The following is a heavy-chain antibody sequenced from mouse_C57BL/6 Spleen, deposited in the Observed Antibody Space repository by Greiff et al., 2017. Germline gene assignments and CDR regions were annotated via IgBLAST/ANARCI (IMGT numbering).Heavy chain of an antibody. CDR3: ARFEGFDY. CDR1: GYTFTSYW. Sequence: QVQLQQPGAELVRPGSSVKLSCKASGYTFTSYWMHWVKQRPIQGLEWIGNIDPSDSETHYNQKFKDKATLTVDKSSSTAYMQLSSLTSEGAAVYYWARFEGFDYWGQGTTLTVSS. J-gene: IGHJ2*01. V-gene: IGHV1-52*01. CDR2: IDPSDSET.